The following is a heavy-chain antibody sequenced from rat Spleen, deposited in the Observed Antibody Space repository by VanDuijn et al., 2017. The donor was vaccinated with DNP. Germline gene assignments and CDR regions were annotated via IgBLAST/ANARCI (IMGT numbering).Heavy chain of an antibody. CDR3: VTHGIGPLFDF. V-gene: IGHV5S10*01. Sequence: EVQVVASGGGLVQPGRSLTLSCAASGFSFSDYNMAWVRQVSKKGLEWVATIIYDGDGTYYRDSVKGRFTISRDNAKSTLYLQMDSLRSEDTATYYCVTHGIGPLFDFWGQGIVVAVSS. J-gene: IGHJ2*01. CDR1: GFSFSDYN. D-gene: IGHD4-6*01. CDR2: IIYDGDGT.